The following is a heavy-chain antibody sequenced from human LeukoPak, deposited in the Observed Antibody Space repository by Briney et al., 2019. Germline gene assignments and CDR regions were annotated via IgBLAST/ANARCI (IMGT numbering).Heavy chain of an antibody. Sequence: GGSLRPSCAASGFTFSSYSMNWVRQAPGKGLEWVSSISSSSSYIYYADSVKGRFTISRDNAKNSLYLQMNSLRAEDTAVYYCARVRVVRGFDYWGQGTLVTVSS. CDR1: GFTFSSYS. CDR2: ISSSSSYI. CDR3: ARVRVVRGFDY. D-gene: IGHD3-10*01. J-gene: IGHJ4*02. V-gene: IGHV3-21*01.